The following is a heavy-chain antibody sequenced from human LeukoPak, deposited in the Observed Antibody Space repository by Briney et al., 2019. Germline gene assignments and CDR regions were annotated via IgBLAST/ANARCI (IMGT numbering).Heavy chain of an antibody. D-gene: IGHD1-26*01. Sequence: GGSLRLSCAASGFTLSSYAMSWVRQAPGKGLEWVAVISYDGSNKYYADSVKGRFTISRDNSKNTLYLQMNSPRAEDTAVYYCARDRFSGSYPLDYWGQGTLVTVSS. CDR2: ISYDGSNK. V-gene: IGHV3-30*04. CDR3: ARDRFSGSYPLDY. CDR1: GFTLSSYA. J-gene: IGHJ4*02.